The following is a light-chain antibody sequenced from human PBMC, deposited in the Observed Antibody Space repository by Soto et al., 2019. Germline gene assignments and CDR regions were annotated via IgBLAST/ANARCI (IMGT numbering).Light chain of an antibody. CDR3: SSYTSSSTLVV. CDR2: DVS. J-gene: IGLJ2*01. CDR1: SSDVGGYNY. Sequence: QSALTQPASVSGSPGQSITISCTGTSSDVGGYNYVSWYQQHPGKAPKLMIYDVSNRPSGVSNRFSDSKSGNTASLTISGVQAEDEADYYCSSYTSSSTLVVFGGGTKVTVL. V-gene: IGLV2-14*01.